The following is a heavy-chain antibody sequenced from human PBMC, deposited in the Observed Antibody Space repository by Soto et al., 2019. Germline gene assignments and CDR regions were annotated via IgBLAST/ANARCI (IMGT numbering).Heavy chain of an antibody. CDR1: GFIFSRYF. Sequence: QVQLVESGGGVVQPGRSLRLSCAASGFIFSRYFMHWVRQAPGKGLEWVALISDDGSTKYYADSVTGRFIISRDNSKNTLYLQMNSLSADDTAVYYCTRADLTVTLSVFDPWGQGTLVTVSS. D-gene: IGHD4-17*01. CDR3: TRADLTVTLSVFDP. J-gene: IGHJ5*02. CDR2: ISDDGSTK. V-gene: IGHV3-30-3*01.